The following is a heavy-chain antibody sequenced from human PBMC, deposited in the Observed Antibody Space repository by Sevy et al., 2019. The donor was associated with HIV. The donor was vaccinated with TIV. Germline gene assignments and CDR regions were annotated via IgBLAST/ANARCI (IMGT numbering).Heavy chain of an antibody. D-gene: IGHD1-20*01. V-gene: IGHV4-59*12. Sequence: SETLSLTCTVSGGSIITYYWSWIRQAPGKGLEWIGDIYNSGRTNYNPSLKSRVTISIDTSKNHFFLKPRSVTAADTAVYYCARVGYNWNDVGYWGQGTLVTVSS. CDR1: GGSIITYY. CDR3: ARVGYNWNDVGY. J-gene: IGHJ4*02. CDR2: IYNSGRT.